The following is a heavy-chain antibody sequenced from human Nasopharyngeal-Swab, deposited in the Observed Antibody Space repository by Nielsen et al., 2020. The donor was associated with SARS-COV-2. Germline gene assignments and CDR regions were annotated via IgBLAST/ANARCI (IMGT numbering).Heavy chain of an antibody. CDR1: GFTFSTYS. V-gene: IGHV3-48*02. CDR3: ATDWGSSSPFDY. Sequence: GESLKISCAASGFTFSTYSMNWVRQAPGKGLEWVSYISSGSSTIHYADSVKGRFTISRDNAKNSLYLQMNSLRDEDTAVYYCATDWGSSSPFDYWGQGTLVTVSS. D-gene: IGHD6-6*01. J-gene: IGHJ4*02. CDR2: ISSGSSTI.